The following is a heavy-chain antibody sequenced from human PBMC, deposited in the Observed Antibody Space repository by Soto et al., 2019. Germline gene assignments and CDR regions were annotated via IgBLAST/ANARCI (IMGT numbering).Heavy chain of an antibody. CDR3: ARTTYYYDSSGYKMRNHFDY. J-gene: IGHJ4*02. V-gene: IGHV4-31*03. Sequence: SETLSLTCTVSGGSISSGGSYWSWIRQHPWNGLEWIGYIYYSGSTYYNPSLKSRVTISVDTSKNQFSLKLSSVTAADTAVYYCARTTYYYDSSGYKMRNHFDYWGQGTLVTVSS. D-gene: IGHD3-22*01. CDR1: GGSISSGGSY. CDR2: IYYSGST.